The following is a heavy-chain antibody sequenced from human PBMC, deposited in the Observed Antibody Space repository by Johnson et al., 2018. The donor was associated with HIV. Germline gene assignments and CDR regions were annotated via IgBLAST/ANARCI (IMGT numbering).Heavy chain of an antibody. D-gene: IGHD3-22*01. Sequence: QVQLVESGGGVVQPGRSLRLSCAASGFTFSSYAMHWVRQAPGKGLEWVAVISYDGSNKYYADSVKGRFTISRDNSKNTLYLQMNSLRAEDTAVYYCARDWRGDSSGYDAFDIWGQGTMVTVSS. CDR1: GFTFSSYA. CDR3: ARDWRGDSSGYDAFDI. V-gene: IGHV3-30-3*01. CDR2: ISYDGSNK. J-gene: IGHJ3*02.